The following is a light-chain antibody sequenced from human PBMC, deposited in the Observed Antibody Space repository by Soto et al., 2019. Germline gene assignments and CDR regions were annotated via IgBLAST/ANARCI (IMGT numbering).Light chain of an antibody. V-gene: IGKV3-11*01. CDR1: QSVSSY. J-gene: IGKJ1*01. Sequence: EIVLTQSPATLSLSPGERATLSCRASQSVSSYLAWYQQKPGQAPRLLIYDASNRAAGIPARFSGSGSGTDFTLTISSLEPEDLAVYYCQQRSNWPRTFGQGTQVAIK. CDR2: DAS. CDR3: QQRSNWPRT.